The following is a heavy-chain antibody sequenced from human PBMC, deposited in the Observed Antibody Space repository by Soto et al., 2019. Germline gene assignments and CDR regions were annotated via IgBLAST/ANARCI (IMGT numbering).Heavy chain of an antibody. J-gene: IGHJ6*02. V-gene: IGHV2-26*01. Sequence: KSGPTLVNPTATLTLNCTVSGFSLSDADVGVAWIRQPPGKALEWLAHILSNDEEVFSSSLRTRLTISKDTSRSQVVLTMSNIEPVYTATYYCARIRGYFSGGSCYFYYFAMDFWGQGTTVTVSS. CDR1: GFSLSDADVG. CDR3: ARIRGYFSGGSCYFYYFAMDF. D-gene: IGHD2-15*01. CDR2: ILSNDEE.